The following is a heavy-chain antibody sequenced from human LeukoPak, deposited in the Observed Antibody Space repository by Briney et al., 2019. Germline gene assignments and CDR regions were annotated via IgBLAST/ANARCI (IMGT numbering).Heavy chain of an antibody. Sequence: GGSLRLSCATSGFTFENYWMHWVRQAPGEGLEWVANIKQDDSEKYYVDSVRGRFTISGDNAKNSLYLQMNSLEVEDTAVYYCARGSSFGSYWGQGTLVTVSS. CDR3: ARGSSFGSY. V-gene: IGHV3-7*01. CDR2: IKQDDSEK. CDR1: GFTFENYW. J-gene: IGHJ4*02. D-gene: IGHD6-6*01.